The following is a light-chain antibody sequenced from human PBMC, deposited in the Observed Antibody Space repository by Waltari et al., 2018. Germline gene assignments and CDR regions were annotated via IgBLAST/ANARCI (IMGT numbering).Light chain of an antibody. J-gene: IGLJ1*01. Sequence: QSALTQPASVSGSPGQSITISCTGSGSDVGGYDYVSWYQQHPGKAPKLIIYAVSNRPSGVSNRFSGAKSGNTASLTISGLQAEDEAYYYCSSYTTITLLVFGTGTRVIV. CDR2: AVS. CDR3: SSYTTITLLV. V-gene: IGLV2-14*01. CDR1: GSDVGGYDY.